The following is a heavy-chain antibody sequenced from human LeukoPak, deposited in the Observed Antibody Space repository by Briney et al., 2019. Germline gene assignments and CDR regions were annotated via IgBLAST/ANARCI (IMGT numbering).Heavy chain of an antibody. Sequence: GGSLRLSCAASGFTFSSYWMSWVRQAPGKGLEWVANIKQDGSEEVYVDSVKGRFTISRDNAKNSLFLQMNTLRAEDTAVYYCARDPYSSTWSYGMDVWGQGTTVPVSS. D-gene: IGHD6-6*01. CDR1: GFTFSSYW. J-gene: IGHJ6*02. V-gene: IGHV3-7*05. CDR3: ARDPYSSTWSYGMDV. CDR2: IKQDGSEE.